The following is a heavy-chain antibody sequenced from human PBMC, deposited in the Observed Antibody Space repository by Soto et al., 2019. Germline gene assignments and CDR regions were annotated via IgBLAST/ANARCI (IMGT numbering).Heavy chain of an antibody. CDR2: ISADNGNT. CDR3: ARGVAGPLHWFDP. CDR1: GYTFTSYG. Sequence: ASVKVSCKASGYTFTSYGISWVRQAPGQGPEWMGWISADNGNTDYEQKFQGRVTMTTDTSASTAYMELSSLRSEDTAVYYCARGVAGPLHWFDPWGQGTLVTVSS. D-gene: IGHD6-19*01. J-gene: IGHJ5*02. V-gene: IGHV1-18*01.